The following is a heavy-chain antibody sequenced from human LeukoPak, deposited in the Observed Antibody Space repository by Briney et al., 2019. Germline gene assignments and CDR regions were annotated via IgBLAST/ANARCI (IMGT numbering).Heavy chain of an antibody. Sequence: TGGSLRLSCAASGFTFSSYWMSCVRQAPGKGLEWVANIKQDGSEKYYVDSVKGRFTISRDNAKNSLYLQMNSLRAEDTAVYYCARERDTAMVRSGAFDIWGQGTMVTVSS. CDR2: IKQDGSEK. CDR1: GFTFSSYW. J-gene: IGHJ3*02. CDR3: ARERDTAMVRSGAFDI. V-gene: IGHV3-7*03. D-gene: IGHD5-18*01.